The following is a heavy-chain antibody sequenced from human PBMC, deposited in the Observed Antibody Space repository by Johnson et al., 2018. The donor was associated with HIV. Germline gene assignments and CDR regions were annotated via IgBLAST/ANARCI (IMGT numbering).Heavy chain of an antibody. V-gene: IGHV3-30*18. CDR3: ANPTGSDAFDI. D-gene: IGHD1-1*01. J-gene: IGHJ3*02. CDR2: ISYDGSNK. Sequence: QVQLVESGGGLVKPGGSLRLSCAASGFTFSDYYMSWIRQAPGKGLEWVAVISYDGSNKYYADSVKGRFTISRDNSKNTLYLQMNSLRAEDTAVYYCANPTGSDAFDIWGQGTMVTVSS. CDR1: GFTFSDYY.